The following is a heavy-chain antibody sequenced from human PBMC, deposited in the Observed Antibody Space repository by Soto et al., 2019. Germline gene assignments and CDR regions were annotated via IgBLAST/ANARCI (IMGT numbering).Heavy chain of an antibody. V-gene: IGHV1-69*05. D-gene: IGHD5-12*01. CDR2: IIPIFGTE. CDR3: ARGNHRWLQLWYFDL. J-gene: IGHJ2*01. Sequence: QVQLVQSGAEVKKPGSSVKVSCKASGGTFSNYPISWVRQAPGQGLEWMGGIIPIFGTENYAQKFQGRVTTTXAXSXXTAYMELSSLRSEDTAVYYCARGNHRWLQLWYFDLWGRGTLVTVSS. CDR1: GGTFSNYP.